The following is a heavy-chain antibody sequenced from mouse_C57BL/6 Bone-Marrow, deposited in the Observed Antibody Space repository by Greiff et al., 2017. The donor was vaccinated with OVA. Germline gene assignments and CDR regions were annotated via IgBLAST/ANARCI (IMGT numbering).Heavy chain of an antibody. CDR3: ARSTGGLSYWFDY. CDR2: IHPNSGST. D-gene: IGHD4-1*01. CDR1: GYTFTSYW. J-gene: IGHJ2*01. Sequence: QVQLQQPGAELVKPGASVKLSCKASGYTFTSYWMNWVKQRPGQGLEWIGMIHPNSGSTNYNEKFKSKATLTVDKSSSTAYMQLSSLTSEDSAVYYGARSTGGLSYWFDYWGQGTTLTVSS. V-gene: IGHV1-64*01.